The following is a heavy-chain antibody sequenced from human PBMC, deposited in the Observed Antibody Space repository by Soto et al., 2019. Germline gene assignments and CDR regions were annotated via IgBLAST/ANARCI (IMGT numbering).Heavy chain of an antibody. Sequence: ASVKVSCKASGFTFTSSAVQWVRQARGQRLEWIGWIVVGSGNTNYAQKFQERVTITRDMSTSTAYMELSSLRSEDTAVYYCAAEPDLVATKDYYYGMDVWGQGTTVTVSS. CDR2: IVVGSGNT. D-gene: IGHD5-12*01. J-gene: IGHJ6*02. CDR3: AAEPDLVATKDYYYGMDV. V-gene: IGHV1-58*01. CDR1: GFTFTSSA.